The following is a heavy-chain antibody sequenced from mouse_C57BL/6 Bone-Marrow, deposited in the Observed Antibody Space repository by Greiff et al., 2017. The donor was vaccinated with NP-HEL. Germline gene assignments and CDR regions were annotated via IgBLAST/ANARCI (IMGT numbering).Heavy chain of an antibody. CDR3: ARSYYGYDEENAMDY. Sequence: EVKLQESGPELVKPGASVKISCKASGYSFTGYYMNWVKQSPEKSLEWIGEINPSTGGTTYNQKFKAKATLTVDKSSSTAYMQLKSLTSEDSAVYYCARSYYGYDEENAMDYWGQGTSVTVSS. J-gene: IGHJ4*01. CDR2: INPSTGGT. CDR1: GYSFTGYY. D-gene: IGHD2-9*01. V-gene: IGHV1-42*01.